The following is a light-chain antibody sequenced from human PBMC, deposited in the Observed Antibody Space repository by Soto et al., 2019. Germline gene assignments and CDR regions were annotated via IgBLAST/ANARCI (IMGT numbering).Light chain of an antibody. J-gene: IGLJ1*01. Sequence: QSALTQPASVSGSPGQSITISCTGTSSDVGGYNYVSWYQQQSGKAPKLISHEVSNRPSGVSNRFSGSKSGNTASLTISGLQAEDEADYYCDSYTSRSAYVFGIGTKLTVL. V-gene: IGLV2-14*01. CDR3: DSYTSRSAYV. CDR1: SSDVGGYNY. CDR2: EVS.